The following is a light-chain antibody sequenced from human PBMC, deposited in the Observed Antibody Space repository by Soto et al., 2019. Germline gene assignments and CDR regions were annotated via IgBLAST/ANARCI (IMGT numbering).Light chain of an antibody. Sequence: EIVMTQSPATLSVSPGERATLSCRASQSVSSNVAWYQQKPGQAPRLLIYSVSTRATGIPARFSGSGSGTEFTLTINSLQSEDFAVYFCQQYHNWPPITFGQGTRLEI. CDR1: QSVSSN. V-gene: IGKV3-15*01. CDR3: QQYHNWPPIT. J-gene: IGKJ5*01. CDR2: SVS.